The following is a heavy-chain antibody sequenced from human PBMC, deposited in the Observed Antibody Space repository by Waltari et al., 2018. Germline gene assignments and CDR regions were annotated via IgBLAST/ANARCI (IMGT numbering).Heavy chain of an antibody. J-gene: IGHJ4*02. CDR2: ISYDGSNK. D-gene: IGHD3-22*01. CDR3: AREWRAYYYDSSGLSPVDY. Sequence: APGKWLEWVAVISYDGSNKYHVDSVKGRFTISRDNSKNTLYLQMNSLRAEDTAVYYCAREWRAYYYDSSGLSPVDYWGRGTLVTVSS. V-gene: IGHV3-30*04.